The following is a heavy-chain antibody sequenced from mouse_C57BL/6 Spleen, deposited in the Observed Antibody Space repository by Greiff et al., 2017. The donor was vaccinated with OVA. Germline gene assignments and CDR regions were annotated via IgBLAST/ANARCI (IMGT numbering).Heavy chain of an antibody. CDR2: IHPNSGST. Sequence: QVHVKQPGAELVKPGASVKLSCKASGYTFTSYWMHWVKQRPGQGLEWIGMIHPNSGSTNYNEKFKSKATLTVDKSSSTAYMQLSSLTSEDSAVYYCARGGLLRRYFDYWGQGTTLTVSS. CDR3: ARGGLLRRYFDY. CDR1: GYTFTSYW. J-gene: IGHJ2*01. V-gene: IGHV1-64*01. D-gene: IGHD1-1*01.